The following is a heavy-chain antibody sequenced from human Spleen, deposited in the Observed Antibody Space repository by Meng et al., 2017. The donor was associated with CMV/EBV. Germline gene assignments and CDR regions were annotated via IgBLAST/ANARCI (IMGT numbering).Heavy chain of an antibody. D-gene: IGHD3-3*01. CDR3: ARDKAVREYDLFYGMDV. Sequence: SETLSLTCTVSGGSISSYYWSWIRQPPGKGLEWIGYIYYSGSTNYNPSLKSRVTISVDTSKNQFSLKLSSVTAADTAVYYCARDKAVREYDLFYGMDVWGQGTTVTVSS. CDR2: IYYSGST. V-gene: IGHV4-59*01. CDR1: GGSISSYY. J-gene: IGHJ6*02.